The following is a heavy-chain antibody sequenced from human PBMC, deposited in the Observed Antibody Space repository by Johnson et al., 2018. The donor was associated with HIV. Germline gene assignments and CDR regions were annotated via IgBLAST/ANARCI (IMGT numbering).Heavy chain of an antibody. J-gene: IGHJ3*02. D-gene: IGHD1-14*01. CDR3: AKGGSLTQDAPFDI. CDR1: GFTFDDHG. CDR2: INWNGGRT. V-gene: IGHV3-20*04. Sequence: VQLVESGGGVVRPGGSLRLSCAASGFTFDDHGMSWVRQGSGKGLEWVSGINWNGGRTGYADSVEGRFTVSRDNTKNTLYLQMNSLRAEDTAVYYCAKGGSLTQDAPFDIWGQGTMVTVSS.